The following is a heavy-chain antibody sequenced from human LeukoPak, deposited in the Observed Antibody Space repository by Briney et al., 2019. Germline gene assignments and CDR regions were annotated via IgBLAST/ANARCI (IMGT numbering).Heavy chain of an antibody. Sequence: ASVKVSCKASGYTFTGYYMHWVRQAPGQGLEWMGWINPNSGGTNYAQKFQGRVTMTRDTSISTAYMELSRLRSDDTAVYYCARGFPQTRGPYNWFDPWGQGTLVTVSS. J-gene: IGHJ5*02. V-gene: IGHV1-2*02. D-gene: IGHD3-10*01. CDR2: INPNSGGT. CDR1: GYTFTGYY. CDR3: ARGFPQTRGPYNWFDP.